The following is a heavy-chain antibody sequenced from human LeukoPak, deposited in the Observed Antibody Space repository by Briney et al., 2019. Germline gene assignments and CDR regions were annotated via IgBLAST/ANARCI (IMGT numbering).Heavy chain of an antibody. V-gene: IGHV1-2*02. Sequence: ASVKVSCKASGYTFTSYDINWVRQATGQGLEWMGWINPNSGGTNYAQKFQGRVTMTRDTSISTAYMELSRLRSDDTAVYYCARGYCGGDCYSHNWFDPWGQGTLVTVSS. CDR1: GYTFTSYD. J-gene: IGHJ5*02. D-gene: IGHD2-21*01. CDR3: ARGYCGGDCYSHNWFDP. CDR2: INPNSGGT.